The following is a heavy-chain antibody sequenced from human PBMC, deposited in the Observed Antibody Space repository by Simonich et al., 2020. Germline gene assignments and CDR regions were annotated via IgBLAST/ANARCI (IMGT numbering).Heavy chain of an antibody. Sequence: QVQLVQSGAEVKKPGASVKVSCKASGYTFTSYGISWVRQAPGQGLEWMGGISAYNGNTNDERKLQGRVTMTTDTSTSTAYMELRSLRSDDTAVYYCARSTTGTTAFDIWGQGTMVTVSS. V-gene: IGHV1-18*01. J-gene: IGHJ3*02. CDR1: GYTFTSYG. CDR2: ISAYNGNT. D-gene: IGHD1-1*01. CDR3: ARSTTGTTAFDI.